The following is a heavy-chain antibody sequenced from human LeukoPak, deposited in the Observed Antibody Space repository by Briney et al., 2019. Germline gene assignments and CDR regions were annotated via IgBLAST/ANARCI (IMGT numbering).Heavy chain of an antibody. CDR2: IYHSGST. Sequence: SETLSLNCTVSGGSISSGGYYWSWIRQPPGKGLEWIGYIYHSGSTYYNPSLKSRVTISVDRSKNQFYLKLSSVTAADTAVYYCAREEDYYNSLGAFDIWGQGTMVTGSS. CDR3: AREEDYYNSLGAFDI. CDR1: GGSISSGGYY. D-gene: IGHD3-22*01. V-gene: IGHV4-30-2*01. J-gene: IGHJ3*02.